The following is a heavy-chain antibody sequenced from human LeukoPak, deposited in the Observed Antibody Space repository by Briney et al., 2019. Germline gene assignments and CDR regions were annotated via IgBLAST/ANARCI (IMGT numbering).Heavy chain of an antibody. Sequence: APVKVSCKVSGYTLTELSMHWVRQAPGKGLEWMGGFDPEDGETIYAQKFQGRVTMTEDTSTDTAYMELSSLRSEDTAVYYCATMGRPDYGVPHWYFDLWGRGTLVTVSS. CDR3: ATMGRPDYGVPHWYFDL. V-gene: IGHV1-24*01. CDR1: GYTLTELS. J-gene: IGHJ2*01. CDR2: FDPEDGET. D-gene: IGHD4-17*01.